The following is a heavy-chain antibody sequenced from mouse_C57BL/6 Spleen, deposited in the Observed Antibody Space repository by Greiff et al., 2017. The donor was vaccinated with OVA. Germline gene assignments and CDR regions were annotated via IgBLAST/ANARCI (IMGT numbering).Heavy chain of an antibody. J-gene: IGHJ2*01. CDR1: GYAFSSYW. V-gene: IGHV1-82*01. D-gene: IGHD1-1*01. CDR2: IYPGDGDT. CDR3: ARSAYDYDSSYIDY. Sequence: QVQLQQSGPELVKPGASVKISCKASGYAFSSYWMNWVKQRPGKGLEWIGRIYPGDGDTNYNGKFKGKATLTADKSSSTAYMQLSSLTSEDSAVYYCARSAYDYDSSYIDYWGQGTPLTVSS.